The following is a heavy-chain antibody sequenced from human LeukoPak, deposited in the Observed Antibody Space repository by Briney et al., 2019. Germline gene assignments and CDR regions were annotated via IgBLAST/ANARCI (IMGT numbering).Heavy chain of an antibody. CDR3: ARLSHYDSSGTDY. CDR1: GGTFSSYA. Sequence: VASVTVSCTASGGTFSSYAISWVRQAPGQGLEWMGGIIPIFGTANYAQKFQGRVTITADESTSTAYMELSSLRSEDTAVYYCARLSHYDSSGTDYWGQGTLVTVSS. D-gene: IGHD3-22*01. CDR2: IIPIFGTA. V-gene: IGHV1-69*13. J-gene: IGHJ4*02.